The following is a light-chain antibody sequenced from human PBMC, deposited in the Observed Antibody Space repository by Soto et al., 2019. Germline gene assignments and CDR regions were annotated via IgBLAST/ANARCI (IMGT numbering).Light chain of an antibody. V-gene: IGLV1-36*01. CDR2: YDD. J-gene: IGLJ2*01. CDR1: NSNIGNNA. CDR3: AAWDDSLNGPV. Sequence: QSVLTQPPSVSGAPRQRVTSSCSGSNSNIGNNAVNWYQQLPGKAPKLLIYYDDLLPSGVSDRFSGSKSGTSASLAISGLQSEDEAGYYCAAWDDSLNGPVFGGGTKLTVL.